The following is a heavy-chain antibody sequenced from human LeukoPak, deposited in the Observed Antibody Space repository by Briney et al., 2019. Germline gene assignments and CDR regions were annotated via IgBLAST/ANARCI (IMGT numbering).Heavy chain of an antibody. Sequence: GGSLRLSCAASGFTFDYYTMHWVRHAPGKGLEWVSLISWDGSNTYYADSVKGRFTISRDNSKKSLYLQMNSLITEDTAFYYCAELGITMIGGVWGKGTTVTISS. J-gene: IGHJ6*04. CDR1: GFTFDYYT. CDR2: ISWDGSNT. D-gene: IGHD3-10*02. V-gene: IGHV3-43*01. CDR3: AELGITMIGGV.